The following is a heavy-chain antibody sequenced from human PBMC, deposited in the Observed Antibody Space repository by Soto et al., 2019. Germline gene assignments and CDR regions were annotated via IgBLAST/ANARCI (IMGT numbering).Heavy chain of an antibody. D-gene: IGHD2-15*01. Sequence: QVRLEQSGPEVKRPGSSVKVSCKASGDILSSFGLSWVRQAPGQGLEWMGGIVPLFGAENYAQRVQGRVMGTAEESTAADYMQLTSPRSADTAVNYCARDSLHHCSGGSCYSEFAPWGQGTLVIVSS. CDR1: GDILSSFG. V-gene: IGHV1-69*01. CDR3: ARDSLHHCSGGSCYSEFAP. CDR2: IVPLFGAE. J-gene: IGHJ5*02.